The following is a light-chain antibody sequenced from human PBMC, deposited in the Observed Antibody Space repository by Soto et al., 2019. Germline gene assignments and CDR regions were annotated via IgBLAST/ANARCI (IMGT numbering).Light chain of an antibody. V-gene: IGLV2-14*01. CDR3: CSYTSSSPYV. CDR2: QVS. J-gene: IGLJ1*01. Sequence: QSVLTQPASVSGSPRQSITISCTGTSSDLGGYNFVSWYQHHPGKAPKLMIYQVSNRPSGVSNRFAGSQSVNTASLTISGLQAEGEADYYCCSYTSSSPYVFGTATKLTVL. CDR1: SSDLGGYNF.